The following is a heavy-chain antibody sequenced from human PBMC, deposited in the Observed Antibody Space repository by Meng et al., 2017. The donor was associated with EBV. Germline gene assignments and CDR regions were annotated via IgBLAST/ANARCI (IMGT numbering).Heavy chain of an antibody. V-gene: IGHV3-30*18. J-gene: IGHJ5*02. CDR3: AKDLSGRFDP. Sequence: QEQLVESGGVVVQPGRSLRLSWSASGFTFSNYGFHWVRQAPGKGPEWVAIIPSDASHNKYYADSVKGRFTISRDNSKNTLYLQMNSLRTEDTAVYYCAKDLSGRFDPWGQGTLVTVSS. CDR1: GFTFSNYG. CDR2: IPSDASHNK. D-gene: IGHD1-14*01.